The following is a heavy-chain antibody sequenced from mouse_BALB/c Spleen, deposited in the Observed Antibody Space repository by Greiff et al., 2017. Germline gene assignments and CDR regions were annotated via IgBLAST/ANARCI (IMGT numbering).Heavy chain of an antibody. J-gene: IGHJ3*01. V-gene: IGHV1-5*01. CDR1: GYTFTSYW. D-gene: IGHD2-4*01. Sequence: EVKLVESGTVLARPGASVKMSCKASGYTFTSYWMHWVKQRPGQGLEWIGAIYPGNSDTSYNQKFKGKAKLTAVTSTSTAYMELSSLTNEDSAVYYCTRSTMITTGFAYWGQGTLVTVSA. CDR2: IYPGNSDT. CDR3: TRSTMITTGFAY.